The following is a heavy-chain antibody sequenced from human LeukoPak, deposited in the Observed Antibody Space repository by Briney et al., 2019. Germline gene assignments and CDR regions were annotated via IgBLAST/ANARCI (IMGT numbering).Heavy chain of an antibody. CDR2: LNPNTGHA. CDR3: AKDRDGADRIIL. CDR1: AYDFTGYY. J-gene: IGHJ4*02. Sequence: ASVNVSCKVVAYDFTGYYIHWVRQAAGQGPERMGRLNPNTGHAVYAFKFQGRVTITRDTSSSTAYMEVTRLTSDDTALYYCAKDRDGADRIILWGQGTLVTVSS. V-gene: IGHV1-2*06. D-gene: IGHD5-24*01.